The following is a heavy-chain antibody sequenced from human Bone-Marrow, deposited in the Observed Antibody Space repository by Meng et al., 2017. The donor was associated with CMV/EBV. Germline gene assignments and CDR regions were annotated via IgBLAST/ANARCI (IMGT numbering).Heavy chain of an antibody. CDR1: GGTFSSYA. D-gene: IGHD2-15*01. J-gene: IGHJ6*02. CDR2: IIPIFGTA. CDR3: ARGYCSDGSCYGYYYGMDV. Sequence: SVKVSCKASGGTFSSYAISWVRQAPGQGLEWMGGIIPIFGTANYAQKFQGRVTITTDESTSTAYMELSSLRSEDTAVYYCARGYCSDGSCYGYYYGMDVWGQGTTVTVSS. V-gene: IGHV1-69*05.